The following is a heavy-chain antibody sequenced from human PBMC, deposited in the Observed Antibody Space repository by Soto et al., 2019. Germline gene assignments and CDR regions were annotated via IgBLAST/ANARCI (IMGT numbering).Heavy chain of an antibody. J-gene: IGHJ6*02. V-gene: IGHV4-59*01. D-gene: IGHD3-16*01. CDR2: IYYSGSA. Sequence: QVQLQESGPGLVKPSETLSLTCTVSGGSISNYYWSWTRQPPGKGLEWIGYIYYSGSATYIPCLKSRVTISVDTSKNRFSLELTSVTAADTAVYYCARDGNSYSMDVWGQGTTVTVSS. CDR3: ARDGNSYSMDV. CDR1: GGSISNYY.